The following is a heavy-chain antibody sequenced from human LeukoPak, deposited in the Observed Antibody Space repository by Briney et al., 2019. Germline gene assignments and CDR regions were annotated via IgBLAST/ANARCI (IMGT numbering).Heavy chain of an antibody. D-gene: IGHD6-13*01. V-gene: IGHV4-59*01. Sequence: SETLSLTCTVSSGSISSYYWSWVRQPPGKGLEWIGSIYYSGSTYYNPSLKSRVTISVDTSKNQFSLKLSSVTAADTAVYYCARDWLEQQLGFDPWGQGTLVTVSS. CDR2: IYYSGST. J-gene: IGHJ5*02. CDR3: ARDWLEQQLGFDP. CDR1: SGSISSYY.